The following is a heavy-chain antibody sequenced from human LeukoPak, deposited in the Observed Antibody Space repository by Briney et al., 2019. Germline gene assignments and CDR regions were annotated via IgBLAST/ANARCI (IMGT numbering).Heavy chain of an antibody. Sequence: SETLSLTCTVSGGSISSYYWSWIRQPPGKGLEWIGYTYYSGSTNCNPSLKSRVTMSVDTSKNQFSLKLSSVTAADTAVYYCARDGDIVVVPAAHRDWGQGTLVTVSS. D-gene: IGHD2-2*01. CDR2: TYYSGST. V-gene: IGHV4-59*12. CDR1: GGSISSYY. J-gene: IGHJ4*02. CDR3: ARDGDIVVVPAAHRD.